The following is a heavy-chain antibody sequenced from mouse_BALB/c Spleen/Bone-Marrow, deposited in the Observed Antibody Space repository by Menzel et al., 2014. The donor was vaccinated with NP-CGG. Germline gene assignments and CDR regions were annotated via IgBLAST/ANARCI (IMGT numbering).Heavy chain of an antibody. J-gene: IGHJ3*01. D-gene: IGHD2-3*01. CDR2: INPYNGGT. CDR1: GYSFTGYT. CDR3: VRFGADGYPRFAY. V-gene: IGHV1-18*01. Sequence: EVQLVESGPELVKPGASMKISCKASGYSFTGYTMNWVKQSHGKNLEWIGLINPYNGGTSYNQKFKGKATLTVDKSSSTAYMELLSLTSEDSAVYYCVRFGADGYPRFAYWGQGTLVTVSA.